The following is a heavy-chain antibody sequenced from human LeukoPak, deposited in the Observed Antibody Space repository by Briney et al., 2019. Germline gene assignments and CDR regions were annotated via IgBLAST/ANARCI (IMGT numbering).Heavy chain of an antibody. CDR3: ARWDSSVGNAFDS. V-gene: IGHV1-46*01. J-gene: IGHJ3*02. D-gene: IGHD3-22*01. CDR1: GDTFIRSY. CDR2: INPSGGDI. Sequence: ASVRVSCKASGDTFIRSYMHWVRQAPGQGLEWMGIINPSGGDIRYAQKFQGRVTMTRDTSTSTVYLELRSLRSEDTAVYYCARWDSSVGNAFDSCGQGTMITISS.